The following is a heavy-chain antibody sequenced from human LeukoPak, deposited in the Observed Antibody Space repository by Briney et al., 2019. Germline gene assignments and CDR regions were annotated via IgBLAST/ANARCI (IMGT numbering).Heavy chain of an antibody. CDR3: ASIVEANHDAFDI. Sequence: PSETLSLICAVYGGSFSGYYWSWIRQPPGKGLEWIGVINHSGSTISNPSLKSRVTISVDTSKNQFPLKLSSVTAADTSVYYCASIVEANHDAFDIWGQVTMVIVSS. D-gene: IGHD1-26*01. CDR2: INHSGST. J-gene: IGHJ3*02. CDR1: GGSFSGYY. V-gene: IGHV4-34*01.